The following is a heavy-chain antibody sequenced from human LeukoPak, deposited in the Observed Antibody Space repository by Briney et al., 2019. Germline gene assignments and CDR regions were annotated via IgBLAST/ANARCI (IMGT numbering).Heavy chain of an antibody. CDR3: ARDFPSDV. CDR2: ISSSSDNI. Sequence: PGRSLRLSCAASGFTFSSYGMHWVRQAPGKGLDWVSYISSSSDNIYYTDSVKGRFTSSRDNAKNSLYLQMNSLRDEDTAVYYCARDFPSDVWGQGTTVTVSS. CDR1: GFTFSSYG. V-gene: IGHV3-48*02. J-gene: IGHJ6*02.